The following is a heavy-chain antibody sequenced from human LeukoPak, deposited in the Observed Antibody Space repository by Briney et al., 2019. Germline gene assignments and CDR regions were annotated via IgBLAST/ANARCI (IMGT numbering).Heavy chain of an antibody. J-gene: IGHJ4*02. Sequence: PGGSLRLSCAASGFTFSSYGMSWVRQAPGKGLEWVSAISGSGGSTYYADSVKGRFTISRDNSKNTLYLQMNSLRAEDTAVYYCAKDMGDGYNVYFDYWGQGTLVTVSS. CDR2: ISGSGGST. V-gene: IGHV3-23*01. CDR3: AKDMGDGYNVYFDY. CDR1: GFTFSSYG. D-gene: IGHD5-24*01.